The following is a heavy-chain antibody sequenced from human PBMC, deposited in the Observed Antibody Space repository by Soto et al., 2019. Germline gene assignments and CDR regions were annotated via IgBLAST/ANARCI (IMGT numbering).Heavy chain of an antibody. CDR2: ISSSSSTI. V-gene: IGHV3-48*02. Sequence: GGSLRLSCAASGFTFSSYSMNWVRQAPGKGLEWVSYISSSSSTIYYADSVKGRFTISRDNAKNSLYLQMNSLRDEDTAVYYCARAANPLYYYDSSGYSPSSLWVFDYWGQGTLVTVSS. J-gene: IGHJ4*02. CDR3: ARAANPLYYYDSSGYSPSSLWVFDY. D-gene: IGHD3-22*01. CDR1: GFTFSSYS.